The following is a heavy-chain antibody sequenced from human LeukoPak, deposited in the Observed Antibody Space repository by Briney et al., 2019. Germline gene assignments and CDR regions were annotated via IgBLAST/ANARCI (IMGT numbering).Heavy chain of an antibody. Sequence: GGSLRLSCAASGFTFSNYWMHWVRQAPGKGLVWVSLINTDGSILTYADSVKGRVTISRDNARNTLYLQMNSLRAEDSAVYYCARSMGIAVSRNSNFDYWGQGILVTVSS. CDR3: ARSMGIAVSRNSNFDY. CDR1: GFTFSNYW. D-gene: IGHD6-19*01. J-gene: IGHJ4*02. CDR2: INTDGSIL. V-gene: IGHV3-74*01.